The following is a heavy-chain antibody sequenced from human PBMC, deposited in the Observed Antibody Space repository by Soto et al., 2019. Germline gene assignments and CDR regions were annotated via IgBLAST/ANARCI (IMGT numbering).Heavy chain of an antibody. CDR1: GFTFSSYA. J-gene: IGHJ3*02. CDR2: ISYDGSNK. V-gene: IGHV3-30-3*01. CDR3: ARDQAYYDSSGLAFDI. Sequence: QVQLVESGGGVVQPGRSLRLSCAASGFTFSSYAMHWVRQAPGKGLEWVAVISYDGSNKYYADSVKGRFTISRDNSKNTLYLQMNSLRAEDTAVYYCARDQAYYDSSGLAFDIWGQGTMVTVSS. D-gene: IGHD3-22*01.